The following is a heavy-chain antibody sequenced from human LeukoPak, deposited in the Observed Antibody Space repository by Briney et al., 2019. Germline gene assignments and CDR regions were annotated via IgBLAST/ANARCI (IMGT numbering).Heavy chain of an antibody. D-gene: IGHD4-17*01. CDR3: AGYHAYGVTTPPLGY. CDR1: AYSISSGYY. V-gene: IGHV4-38-2*02. CDR2: IYHSGSP. Sequence: PSETLSLTCTVSAYSISSGYYWGWIRQPPGKGLEWIGSIYHSGSPYYNPSLKSRVTISVATSKNQFSLKLSSVTAADTAVYFCAGYHAYGVTTPPLGYWGQGTLVTVSS. J-gene: IGHJ4*02.